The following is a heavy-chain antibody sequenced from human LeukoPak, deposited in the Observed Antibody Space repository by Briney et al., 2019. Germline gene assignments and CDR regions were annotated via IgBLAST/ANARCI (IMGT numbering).Heavy chain of an antibody. CDR3: ARTLKYYYDSSGYEFAY. Sequence: PSETLSLTCTVSGGSISSSSYYWGWIRQPPGKGLEWIGSIYYSGSTYYNPSLKSRVTISVDTSKNQFSLKLSSVTAADTAVYYCARTLKYYYDSSGYEFAYWGQGTLVTVSS. CDR1: GGSISSSSYY. CDR2: IYYSGST. D-gene: IGHD3-22*01. J-gene: IGHJ4*02. V-gene: IGHV4-39*01.